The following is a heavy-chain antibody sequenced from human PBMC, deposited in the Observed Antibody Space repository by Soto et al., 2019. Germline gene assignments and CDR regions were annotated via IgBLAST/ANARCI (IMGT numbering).Heavy chain of an antibody. CDR3: AREGVGATSGSWFDP. CDR1: GYTFTGYY. D-gene: IGHD1-26*01. CDR2: INPNSGGT. V-gene: IGHV1-2*02. Sequence: QVQLVQSGAEVKKPGAPVKVSCKASGYTFTGYYMHWVRPAPGQGLEWMGWINPNSGGTNYAQKFQGRVTMTRDTSISTAYMELSRLRSDDTAVYYCAREGVGATSGSWFDPWGQGTLVTVSS. J-gene: IGHJ5*02.